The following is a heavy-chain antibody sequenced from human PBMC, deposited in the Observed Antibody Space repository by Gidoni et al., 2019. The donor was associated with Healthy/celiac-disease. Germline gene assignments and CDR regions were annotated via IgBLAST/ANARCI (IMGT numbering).Heavy chain of an antibody. V-gene: IGHV4-30-4*01. Sequence: QVQLQESGPGLVKPSQTLSLTCTVSGGSISRGDYYWCWIRPPPGKGLEWIGYIYYSGSTYYNPSLKSRVTISVDTSKNQFSLKLSSVTAADTAVYYCARAPGDCSSTSCYRFQPPYYGMDVWGQGTTVTVSS. D-gene: IGHD2-2*02. J-gene: IGHJ6*02. CDR3: ARAPGDCSSTSCYRFQPPYYGMDV. CDR1: GGSISRGDYY. CDR2: IYYSGST.